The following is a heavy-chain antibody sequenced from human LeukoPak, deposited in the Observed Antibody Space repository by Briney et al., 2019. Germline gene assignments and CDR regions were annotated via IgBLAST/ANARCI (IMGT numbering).Heavy chain of an antibody. Sequence: GESLKISXKGSGYSFTSYWIGWVRQKPGKGLEWMGIIYPGDSDTTYSPSFEGNVTISADKSISTAYLQWSSLTASDTAMYYCARQGGRWLPNYYFDYWGQGTLVTVSS. CDR2: IYPGDSDT. D-gene: IGHD5-24*01. V-gene: IGHV5-51*01. CDR3: ARQGGRWLPNYYFDY. J-gene: IGHJ4*02. CDR1: GYSFTSYW.